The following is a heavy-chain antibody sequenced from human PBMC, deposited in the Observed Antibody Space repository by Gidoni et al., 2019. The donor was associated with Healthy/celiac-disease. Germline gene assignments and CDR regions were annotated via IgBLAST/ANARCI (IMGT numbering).Heavy chain of an antibody. D-gene: IGHD1-26*01. J-gene: IGHJ4*02. CDR2: IYSGGST. Sequence: EVQLVESGGGLVQPGGSLRLSCAASGFTVSSNYMRWVRQAPGKGLEWVSVIYSGGSTYYADSVKGRFTISRDNSKNTLYLQMNSLRAEDTAVYYCARDSSGSYLFDYWGQGTLVTVSS. V-gene: IGHV3-66*01. CDR3: ARDSSGSYLFDY. CDR1: GFTVSSNY.